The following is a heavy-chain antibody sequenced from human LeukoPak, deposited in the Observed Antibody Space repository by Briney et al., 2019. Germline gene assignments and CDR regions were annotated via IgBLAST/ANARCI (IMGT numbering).Heavy chain of an antibody. J-gene: IGHJ5*02. V-gene: IGHV3-23*01. Sequence: GGSLRLSCAASGFTFSSYAMSWVRQAPGKGLEWVSGISGSGGSTYYADSVKGRFTISRDNYKTTLYLQMNSLRAEDTAVYYCAKGRYYDSSGPNWFDPWGQGTLVTVSS. CDR2: ISGSGGST. CDR3: AKGRYYDSSGPNWFDP. D-gene: IGHD3-22*01. CDR1: GFTFSSYA.